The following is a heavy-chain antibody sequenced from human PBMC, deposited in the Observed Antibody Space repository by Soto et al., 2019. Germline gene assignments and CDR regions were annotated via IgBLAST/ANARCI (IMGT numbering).Heavy chain of an antibody. CDR2: IYYSGST. D-gene: IGHD3-22*01. V-gene: IGHV4-31*03. J-gene: IGHJ4*02. CDR3: ARANYFDSSGPFDY. CDR1: GGSISSGGYY. Sequence: SETLSLTYTVSGGSISSGGYYWSWIRQHPGKGLEWIGYIYYSGSTYYNPSLKSRVTISVDTSKNQFSLKLSSVTAADTAVYYCARANYFDSSGPFDYWGPGTLVTVSS.